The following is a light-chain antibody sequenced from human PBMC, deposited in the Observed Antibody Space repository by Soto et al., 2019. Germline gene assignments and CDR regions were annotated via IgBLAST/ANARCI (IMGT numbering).Light chain of an antibody. Sequence: EIVLTQSPGTLSFSPGERSTLSFRASQSVSSSYLAWYQQKPGQAPRLLIYGASNRATGIPDRFSGSGSGTDFTLTISRLEPEDFAAYYCQQYGSSGTFGQGTKVDI. CDR3: QQYGSSGT. J-gene: IGKJ1*01. CDR1: QSVSSSY. V-gene: IGKV3-20*01. CDR2: GAS.